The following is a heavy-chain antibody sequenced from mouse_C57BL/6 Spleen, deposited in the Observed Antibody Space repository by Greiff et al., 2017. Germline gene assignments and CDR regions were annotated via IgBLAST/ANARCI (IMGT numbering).Heavy chain of an antibody. CDR2: INPNNGGT. V-gene: IGHV1-26*01. D-gene: IGHD2-3*01. CDR3: ARRGYWDWFAY. Sequence: VQLQQSGPELVKPGASVKISCKASGYTFTDYYMNWVKQSHGKSLEWIGDINPNNGGTSYNQKFKGKATLTVDTSSSTAYMELRSLASEDSAVYCCARRGYWDWFAYWGQGTLVTVSA. J-gene: IGHJ3*01. CDR1: GYTFTDYY.